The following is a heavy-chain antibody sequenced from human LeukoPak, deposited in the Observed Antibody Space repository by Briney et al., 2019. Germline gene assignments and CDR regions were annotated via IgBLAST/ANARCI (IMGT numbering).Heavy chain of an antibody. CDR3: AREGTTVVTRALDY. CDR2: IYTSGNT. V-gene: IGHV4-4*07. D-gene: IGHD4-23*01. CDR1: NGSISSYY. Sequence: PSETLSLTCTVSNGSISSYYWSWIRQPAGKGLEWIGRIYTSGNTNYNPSLKSRVTVSVDTSKNQLSLKLSSVTAADTAMYYCAREGTTVVTRALDYWGQGTLVTVSS. J-gene: IGHJ4*02.